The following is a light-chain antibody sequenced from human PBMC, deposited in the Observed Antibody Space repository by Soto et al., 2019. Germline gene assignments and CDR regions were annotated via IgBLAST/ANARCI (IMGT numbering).Light chain of an antibody. J-gene: IGKJ5*01. CDR2: DAS. V-gene: IGKV3-11*01. CDR3: QHRSSWSIT. CDR1: QSISTY. Sequence: EIVLTQSPATLSLSPGERATLSCRASQSISTYLAWYQQKPGQSPRLLIYDASIRATGIPATFSGSGSGTGFTLTISSLEPEDFAVYYCQHRSSWSITFGQGTRLEIK.